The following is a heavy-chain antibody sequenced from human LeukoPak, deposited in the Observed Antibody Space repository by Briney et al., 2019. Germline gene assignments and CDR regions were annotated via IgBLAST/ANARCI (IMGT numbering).Heavy chain of an antibody. J-gene: IGHJ4*02. CDR3: ARAGPYSNYGAHDY. V-gene: IGHV3-30*03. CDR1: GFSFISYG. D-gene: IGHD4-11*01. Sequence: PGGSLRLSCAASGFSFISYGMHWVRQAPGKGLEWVGVISDDGRSKDYADSVKGRFTISRDNSKDTLYLQMNSLRDEDTAVYYCARAGPYSNYGAHDYWGQGTLVTVSS. CDR2: ISDDGRSK.